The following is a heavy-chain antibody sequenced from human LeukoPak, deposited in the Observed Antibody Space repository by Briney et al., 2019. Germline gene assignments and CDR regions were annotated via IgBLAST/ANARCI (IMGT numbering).Heavy chain of an antibody. V-gene: IGHV3-48*03. J-gene: IGHJ3*02. Sequence: GGSLSLSCAASGFTVSSYELNWVRQAPGKGLEWVSYISNVGSTIFYADSVKGRFTISRDNAKNSLYLQMNSLRAEDTAVYYCARDWTKGLDDAFDIWGQGTTVTVSS. CDR3: ARDWTKGLDDAFDI. CDR1: GFTVSSYE. D-gene: IGHD3/OR15-3a*01. CDR2: ISNVGSTI.